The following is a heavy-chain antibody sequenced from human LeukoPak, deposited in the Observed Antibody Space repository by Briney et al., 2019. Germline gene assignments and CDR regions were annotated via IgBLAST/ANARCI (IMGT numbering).Heavy chain of an antibody. CDR2: IYHSGST. D-gene: IGHD3-22*01. J-gene: IGHJ4*02. CDR1: GYSISSGYY. Sequence: SETLSLTCAVSGYSISSGYYWGWIRQPPGKGLEWIGSIYHSGSTYYNPSLKSRVTISVDTSKNQFSLKLSSVTAADTAVYYCARHASFDSSGYYYVVTYYFDYWGQGTLVTVSS. CDR3: ARHASFDSSGYYYVVTYYFDY. V-gene: IGHV4-38-2*01.